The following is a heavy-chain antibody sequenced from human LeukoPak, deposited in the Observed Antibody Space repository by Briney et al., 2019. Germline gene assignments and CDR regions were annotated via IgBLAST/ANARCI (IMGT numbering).Heavy chain of an antibody. V-gene: IGHV3-48*04. J-gene: IGHJ4*02. CDR2: ISSSSSTI. CDR1: GFTFSSYS. Sequence: GGSLRLSCAASGFTFSSYSMNWVRQAPGKGLEWVSYISSSSSTIYSADSVKGRFTISRDNAKNSLYLQMNSLRAEDTAVYYCARTDCSSTSCYAYYFDYWGQGTLVTVSS. D-gene: IGHD2-2*01. CDR3: ARTDCSSTSCYAYYFDY.